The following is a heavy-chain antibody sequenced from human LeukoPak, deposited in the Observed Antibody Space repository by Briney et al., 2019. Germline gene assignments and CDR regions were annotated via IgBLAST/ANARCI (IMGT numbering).Heavy chain of an antibody. CDR1: GDSISSYY. J-gene: IGHJ5*02. V-gene: IGHV4-59*01. CDR2: IYYSGTS. CDR3: ARGSTRFDP. Sequence: SETLSLTCTVSGDSISSYYWSWLRQPPGKGLEWIGYIYYSGTSKYSPSLKSRVTISVDTSKNQFSLKLSSVTAADTAVYYCARGSTRFDPWGQGTLVTVSS.